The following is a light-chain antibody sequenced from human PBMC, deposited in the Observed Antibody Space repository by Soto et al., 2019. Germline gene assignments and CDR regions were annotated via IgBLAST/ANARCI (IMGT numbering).Light chain of an antibody. CDR2: ATS. CDR1: QSVRSSY. CDR3: QQYGSSPFT. Sequence: EIVLTQSPGTLSLSSGERATLSCRASQSVRSSYLAWYQQKPGQAPRLLVYATSSRATGIPDRFSGSGSGTDFTLTISRLEPEDCAVYYCQQYGSSPFTFGQGTKLEIK. J-gene: IGKJ2*01. V-gene: IGKV3-20*01.